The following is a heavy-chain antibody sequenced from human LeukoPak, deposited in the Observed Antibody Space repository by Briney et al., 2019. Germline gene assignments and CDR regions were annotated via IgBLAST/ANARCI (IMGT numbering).Heavy chain of an antibody. Sequence: VKPSETLSLTCTVSGGSISSYYWSWIRQPPGKGLEWIGSINYRGSTHYNPSLKSRVTISVDTSKNQFSLKLSSVTAADTAVYYCASNSPANDYWGQGTLVTVSS. CDR2: INYRGST. CDR1: GGSISSYY. V-gene: IGHV4-59*08. CDR3: ASNSPANDY. J-gene: IGHJ4*02. D-gene: IGHD2/OR15-2a*01.